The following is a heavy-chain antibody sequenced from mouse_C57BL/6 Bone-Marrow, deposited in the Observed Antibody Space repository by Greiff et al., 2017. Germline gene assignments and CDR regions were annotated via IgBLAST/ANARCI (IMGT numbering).Heavy chain of an antibody. CDR1: GFTFRDYG. CDR3: ARGSNYSAMDY. V-gene: IGHV5-17*01. CDR2: ISSGSSTI. Sequence: DVKLVESGGGLVKPGGSLKLSCAASGFTFRDYGMHWVRQAPEKGLEWVAYISSGSSTIYYADTVKGRFTISRDNAKNTLFLQMTSLRSEDTAMYYCARGSNYSAMDYWGQGTSVTVSS. J-gene: IGHJ4*01. D-gene: IGHD2-5*01.